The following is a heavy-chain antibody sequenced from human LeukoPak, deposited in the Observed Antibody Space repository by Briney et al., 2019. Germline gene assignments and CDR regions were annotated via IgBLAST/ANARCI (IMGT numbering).Heavy chain of an antibody. J-gene: IGHJ5*01. Sequence: GGSLRLSCAASGFSFNIHWMHWVRQAPGKGLVWVSRINTDGSSTDYADSVKGRFTISRDNAKNTLYLQMNSLSVEDTAVYYCAKDQSRVGASDPFDSWGQGTLVTVSS. CDR1: GFSFNIHW. CDR3: AKDQSRVGASDPFDS. CDR2: INTDGSST. D-gene: IGHD1-26*01. V-gene: IGHV3-74*01.